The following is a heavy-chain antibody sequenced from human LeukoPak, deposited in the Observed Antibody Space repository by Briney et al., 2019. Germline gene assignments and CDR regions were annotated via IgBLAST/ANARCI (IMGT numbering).Heavy chain of an antibody. CDR1: GGTFISYA. J-gene: IGHJ4*02. CDR3: ARDLWYSSSWYTLTTIDY. D-gene: IGHD6-13*01. V-gene: IGHV1-69*13. CDR2: IIPIFGTA. Sequence: SVKVSCKASGGTFISYAISWVRQAPGQGLEWMGGIIPIFGTANYAQKFQSRVTITADESTSTAYMELSSLRSEDTAVYYCARDLWYSSSWYTLTTIDYWGQGTLVTVSS.